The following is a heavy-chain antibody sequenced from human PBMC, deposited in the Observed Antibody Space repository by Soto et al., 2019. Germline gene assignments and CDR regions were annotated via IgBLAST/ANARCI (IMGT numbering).Heavy chain of an antibody. Sequence: SETLSLTCTVSGGSLSSSSYYWGWIRQPPGKGLEWIGSIYYSGSTNYNPSLKSRVTISVDTSKNQFSLKLSSVTAADTAVYYCARSPEATVAAFDFWGLGTLVTVSS. CDR1: GGSLSSSSYY. J-gene: IGHJ4*02. CDR2: IYYSGST. CDR3: ARSPEATVAAFDF. V-gene: IGHV4-39*07. D-gene: IGHD4-17*01.